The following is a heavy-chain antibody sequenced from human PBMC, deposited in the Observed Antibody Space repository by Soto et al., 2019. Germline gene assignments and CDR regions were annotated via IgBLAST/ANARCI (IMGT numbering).Heavy chain of an antibody. Sequence: SQTLSLTCAISGDSVSSNSAAWNWIRQSPSRGLEWLGRTYYRSKWYNDYAVSVKSRITINPDTSKNQFSLQLNSVTPEDTAVYYCARDLGYSYGYYYYGMEVWGQGTTVTVSS. V-gene: IGHV6-1*01. CDR2: TYYRSKWYN. D-gene: IGHD5-18*01. CDR1: GDSVSSNSAA. CDR3: ARDLGYSYGYYYYGMEV. J-gene: IGHJ6*02.